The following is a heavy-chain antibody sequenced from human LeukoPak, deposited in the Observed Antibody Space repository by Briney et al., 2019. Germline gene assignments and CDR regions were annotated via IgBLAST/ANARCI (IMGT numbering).Heavy chain of an antibody. Sequence: PSETLSLTCTVSGGSISSYYWSWIRQPPGKALEWIGYIYPSGSTNYNPSLKSRVTISVDTSKNQFSLKLSSVTAADTAVYYCARQPVEMATISFFDYWGQGALVTVSS. CDR3: ARQPVEMATISFFDY. CDR2: IYPSGST. V-gene: IGHV4-4*09. CDR1: GGSISSYY. D-gene: IGHD5-24*01. J-gene: IGHJ4*02.